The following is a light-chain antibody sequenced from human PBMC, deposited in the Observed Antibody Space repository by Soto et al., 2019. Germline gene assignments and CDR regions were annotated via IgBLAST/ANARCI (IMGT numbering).Light chain of an antibody. CDR2: GAS. CDR3: QQYVSSPWT. J-gene: IGKJ1*01. Sequence: DIVLTQSPGTLSLSPGERATLSCRASQSFSSYGYLAWYQQKPGQAPRLLIYGASNRATDIPDRFSGSGSGTDFTLTISRLEPEDFAVYYCQQYVSSPWTFGQGTKVEIK. CDR1: QSFSSYGY. V-gene: IGKV3-20*01.